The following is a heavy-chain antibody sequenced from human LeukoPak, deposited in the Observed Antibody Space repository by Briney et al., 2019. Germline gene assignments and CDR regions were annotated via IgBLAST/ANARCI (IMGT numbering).Heavy chain of an antibody. Sequence: GGSLRLSCAASGLTFNNAWMSWVRQAPGKGLEWVGRIKSKTDGGTTDYAAPVKGRFTISRDDSKNTLYLQMNGLKTEDTAVYYCTTSTTVVTALDYWGQGTLVTVSS. V-gene: IGHV3-15*01. CDR3: TTSTTVVTALDY. J-gene: IGHJ4*02. CDR2: IKSKTDGGTT. CDR1: GLTFNNAW. D-gene: IGHD4-23*01.